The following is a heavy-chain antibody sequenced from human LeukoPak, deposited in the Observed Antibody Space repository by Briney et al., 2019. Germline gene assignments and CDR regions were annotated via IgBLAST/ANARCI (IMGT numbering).Heavy chain of an antibody. J-gene: IGHJ4*02. V-gene: IGHV4-39*01. CDR3: ARLGFSASSVYY. D-gene: IGHD6-6*01. CDR1: GDSISSSTYY. CDR2: IYYSGST. Sequence: SETLSLTCTVSGDSISSSTYYWGWIRQPPGKGLEWIGSIYYSGSTYYNPSLKSRVTISVDTSKNQFSLKLSSVTAADTAVYYCARLGFSASSVYYWGQGTLVTVSS.